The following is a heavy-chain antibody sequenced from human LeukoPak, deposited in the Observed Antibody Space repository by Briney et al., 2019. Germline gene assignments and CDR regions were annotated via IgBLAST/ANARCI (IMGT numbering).Heavy chain of an antibody. D-gene: IGHD1-26*01. CDR3: ARDNSVGDNAWWFDP. J-gene: IGHJ5*02. Sequence: AASVKVSCKASGGTFSSYAISWVRQAPGQGLEWMGGIVPIFGAANYSQKFQGRVTMTRDMSTSTDYMELSSLRSEDTAIYYCARDNSVGDNAWWFDPWGQGTLVTVSS. V-gene: IGHV1-69*05. CDR1: GGTFSSYA. CDR2: IVPIFGAA.